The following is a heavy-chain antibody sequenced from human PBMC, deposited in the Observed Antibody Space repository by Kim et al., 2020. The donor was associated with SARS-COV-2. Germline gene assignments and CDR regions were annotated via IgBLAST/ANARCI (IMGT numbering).Heavy chain of an antibody. V-gene: IGHV3-23*01. Sequence: GGSLRLSCAASGFTFSSYAMSWVRQAPGKGLEWVSFISGSGGSTYYADSVKGRFTISRDNSKNTLYLQMNSLRAEDTAVYYCAKIEGSSWRIYYFEYWGQGTLVTVSS. CDR1: GFTFSSYA. D-gene: IGHD6-13*01. CDR3: AKIEGSSWRIYYFEY. CDR2: ISGSGGST. J-gene: IGHJ4*02.